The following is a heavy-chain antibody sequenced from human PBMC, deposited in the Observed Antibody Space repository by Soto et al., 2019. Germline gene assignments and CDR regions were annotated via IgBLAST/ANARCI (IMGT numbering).Heavy chain of an antibody. CDR2: ISSSGSTI. Sequence: SCKASGGPFSSYAISSVRQAPGRGLEWVSYISSSGSTIYYADSVKGRFTISRDNAKNSLYLQMNSLRAEDTAVYYCARELDCTSCPFDDWGQGTLVTVSS. CDR3: ARELDCTSCPFDD. V-gene: IGHV3-48*03. D-gene: IGHD2-2*01. J-gene: IGHJ4*02. CDR1: GGPFSSYA.